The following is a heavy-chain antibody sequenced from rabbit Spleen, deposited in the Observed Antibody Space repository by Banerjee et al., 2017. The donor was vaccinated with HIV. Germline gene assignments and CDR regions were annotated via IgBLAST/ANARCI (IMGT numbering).Heavy chain of an antibody. D-gene: IGHD1-1*01. Sequence: QEQLVESGGGLVKPGASLTLICTASGFSFSSGYDMCWVRQAPGKGLEWIACIYAGSSGFVGATYYASWAKGRFTISKTSSTTVTLQMTSLTAADTATYFCARDLDGVIGWNFGWWGPGTLVTVS. V-gene: IGHV1S45*01. CDR3: ARDLDGVIGWNFGW. CDR1: GFSFSSGYD. CDR2: IYAGSSGFVGAT. J-gene: IGHJ4*01.